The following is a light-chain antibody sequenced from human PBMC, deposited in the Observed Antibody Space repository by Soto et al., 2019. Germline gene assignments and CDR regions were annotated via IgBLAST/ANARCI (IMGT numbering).Light chain of an antibody. CDR1: ASNVGTNY. CDR3: ATWDDGLSVSDG. V-gene: IGLV1-47*01. Sequence: QSVLTQPPSASGTPGQRVTISCSGSASNVGTNYVSWYQHLPGTAPKLLIFRNNQRPSGVPDRFSGSKSGTSASLAISGLRSDDEADYYCATWDDGLSVSDGFGTGTKRTV. CDR2: RNN. J-gene: IGLJ1*01.